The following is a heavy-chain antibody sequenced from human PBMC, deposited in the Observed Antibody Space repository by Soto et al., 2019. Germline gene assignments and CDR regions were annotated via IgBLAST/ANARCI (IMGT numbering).Heavy chain of an antibody. Sequence: ASVKVSCKASGGTFSSYAISWVRQAPGQGLEWMGGIIPIFGTANYAQKFQGRVTITADKSTSTAYMELSSLRSEDTAVYHCAKANGEYYFDYWGQGTQVTVSS. V-gene: IGHV1-69*06. CDR3: AKANGEYYFDY. CDR1: GGTFSSYA. J-gene: IGHJ4*02. CDR2: IIPIFGTA. D-gene: IGHD4-17*01.